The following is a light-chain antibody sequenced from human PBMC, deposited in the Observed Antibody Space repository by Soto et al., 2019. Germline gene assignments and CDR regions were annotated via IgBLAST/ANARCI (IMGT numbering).Light chain of an antibody. CDR1: QSVSSRY. J-gene: IGKJ1*01. V-gene: IGKV3-20*01. CDR2: ATS. Sequence: EIVLTQSPGTLSLSPGERATLSCRASQSVSSRYFAWYLQKPGQAPRLLIYATSSRATGIPDRFSGSGSGTDFTLTINRLEPEDFAVYYCQQYGTSPGTFGQGTKVDIK. CDR3: QQYGTSPGT.